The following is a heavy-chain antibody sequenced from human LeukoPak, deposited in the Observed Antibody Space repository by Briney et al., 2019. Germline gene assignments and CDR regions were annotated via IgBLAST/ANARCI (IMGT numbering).Heavy chain of an antibody. J-gene: IGHJ4*02. CDR2: IYYSGST. CDR1: GGSISSSSYY. V-gene: IGHV4-61*05. D-gene: IGHD5-18*01. CDR3: ARLHDGYRYGADY. Sequence: SETLSLTCTVSGGSISSSSYYWSWIRQPPGKGLEWIGYIYYSGSTNYNPSLKSRVTISVDTSKNRFSLKLSPVTAADTAVYYCARLHDGYRYGADYWGQGTLVTAS.